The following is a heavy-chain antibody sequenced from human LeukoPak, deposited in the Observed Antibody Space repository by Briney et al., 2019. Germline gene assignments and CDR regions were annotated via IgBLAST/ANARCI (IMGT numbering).Heavy chain of an antibody. CDR1: GGTFSSYA. Sequence: GASVKVSCKASGGTFSSYAISWVRQAPGQGLEWMGGIIPIFGTANYAQKFQGRVTITADKSTSTAYMELSSLRSEDTAVYYCARVRYCSSTSCRNFYYYGMDVWGKGTTVTVSS. D-gene: IGHD2-2*01. J-gene: IGHJ6*04. CDR3: ARVRYCSSTSCRNFYYYGMDV. CDR2: IIPIFGTA. V-gene: IGHV1-69*06.